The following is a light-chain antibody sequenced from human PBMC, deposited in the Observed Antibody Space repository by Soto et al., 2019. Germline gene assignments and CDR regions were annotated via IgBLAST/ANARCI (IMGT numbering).Light chain of an antibody. CDR3: QQYNNWPRT. J-gene: IGKJ1*01. Sequence: VMTQSPATLSVSPGERATLSCWASETVATNLAWYQQKPGQAPRLLIYDASTRATGIPARFRGSGSGTEFTLTISSLQYEDFAVYYCQQYNNWPRTLGQGTKVDIK. V-gene: IGKV3-15*01. CDR1: ETVATN. CDR2: DAS.